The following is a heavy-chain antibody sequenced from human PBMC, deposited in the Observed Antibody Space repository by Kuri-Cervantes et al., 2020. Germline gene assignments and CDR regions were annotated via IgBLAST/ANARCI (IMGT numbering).Heavy chain of an antibody. CDR1: GFTFSSYA. CDR3: AKVGSGWHPERFDY. J-gene: IGHJ4*02. Sequence: GGSLRLSCAASGFTFSSYAMHWVRQAPGKGLEWVAVISYDGSNKYYADSVKGRSTISRDNSKNTLYLQMNSLRAEDTAVYYCAKVGSGWHPERFDYWGQGTLVTVSS. CDR2: ISYDGSNK. D-gene: IGHD6-19*01. V-gene: IGHV3-30-3*01.